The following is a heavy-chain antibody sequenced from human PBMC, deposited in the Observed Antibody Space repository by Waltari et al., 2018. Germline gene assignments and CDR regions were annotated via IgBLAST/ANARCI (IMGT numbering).Heavy chain of an antibody. CDR1: GFSFSTFA. Sequence: EVHLQESGGGLVQPGGSLRLSCVASGFSFSTFALAWVRRAPGEGLQWVSSINGRGDTTFYADSVKGRFTISSDSSKNTVVLQMQSLRAEDTAVYYCAREYSSSWYGYFQYWGQGALVTVSS. CDR3: AREYSSSWYGYFQY. V-gene: IGHV3-23*01. J-gene: IGHJ1*01. CDR2: INGRGDTT. D-gene: IGHD6-13*01.